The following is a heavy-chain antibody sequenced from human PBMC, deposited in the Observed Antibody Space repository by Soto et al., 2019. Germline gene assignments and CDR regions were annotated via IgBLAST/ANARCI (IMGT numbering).Heavy chain of an antibody. D-gene: IGHD1-26*01. J-gene: IGHJ4*02. V-gene: IGHV3-48*02. CDR3: AREMVGGYFDY. CDR1: GFTFSTYT. CDR2: ISCGSPLI. Sequence: EVQLVESGGGLVQPGGSLRLSCAASGFTFSTYTMSWVRQAPGTGLEWVSYISCGSPLIYYADSVKGRFTISRDNAENSLFLPMSGLRDEDTAVYYCAREMVGGYFDYWGQGTLVTVSS.